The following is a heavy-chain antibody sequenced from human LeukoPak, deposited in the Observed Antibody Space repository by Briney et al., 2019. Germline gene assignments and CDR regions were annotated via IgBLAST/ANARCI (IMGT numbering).Heavy chain of an antibody. D-gene: IGHD2-15*01. Sequence: GASVKVSCKASGYTFTDYYPHWVRQAPGQGLEWMGWINPKSGATNYAQKFQGRVTMTRDTSISTAYMDLSRLRSDDASVFYCARGVPVADSFDVWFDPWGQGTLVTVSS. CDR1: GYTFTDYY. CDR3: ARGVPVADSFDVWFDP. J-gene: IGHJ5*02. CDR2: INPKSGAT. V-gene: IGHV1-2*02.